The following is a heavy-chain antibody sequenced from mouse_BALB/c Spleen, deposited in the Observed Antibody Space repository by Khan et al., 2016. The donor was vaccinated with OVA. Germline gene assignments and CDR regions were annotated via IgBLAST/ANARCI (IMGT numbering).Heavy chain of an antibody. D-gene: IGHD2-4*01. J-gene: IGHJ3*01. Sequence: EVQLQESGPGLVKPSQSLSLTCTVTGYSITSEYTWNWIRQFPGHKLEWMGFISYSGNTRYNPSLKSRISITRDTSKNQFFLQLNSVTSEDTATYYCARKGYYDYDPFPYWGQGTLVTVSA. CDR3: ARKGYYDYDPFPY. CDR1: GYSITSEYT. V-gene: IGHV3-2*02. CDR2: ISYSGNT.